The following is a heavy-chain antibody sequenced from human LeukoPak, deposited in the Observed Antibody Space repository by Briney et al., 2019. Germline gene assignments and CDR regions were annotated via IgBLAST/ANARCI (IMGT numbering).Heavy chain of an antibody. D-gene: IGHD3-3*01. CDR3: ARVLEWLLGYAFDI. V-gene: IGHV1-3*01. CDR2: INAGNGNT. CDR1: GYTFTSYA. J-gene: IGHJ3*02. Sequence: ASVKVSCKASGYTFTSYAMHWVRQAPGQRLEWMGWINAGNGNTKYSQKFQGRVTITRDTSASTAYMELSSLRSEDTAVYYCARVLEWLLGYAFDIWGQGTMVTVSS.